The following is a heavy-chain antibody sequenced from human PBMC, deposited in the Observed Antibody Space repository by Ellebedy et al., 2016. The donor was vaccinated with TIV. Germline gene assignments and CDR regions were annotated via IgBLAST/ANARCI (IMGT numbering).Heavy chain of an antibody. V-gene: IGHV3-7*01. D-gene: IGHD6-19*01. CDR2: IKQDGSEK. CDR1: GFTFSNYW. J-gene: IGHJ4*02. CDR3: ARDQWLGRAYYFDS. Sequence: GGSLRLSCTASGFTFSNYWMTWVRQAQGKGLEWVANIKQDGSEKYYVDSVKGRFSISRDNAKSSLYVQMNSLRDEETAVYYCARDQWLGRAYYFDSWGQGTLVTVSS.